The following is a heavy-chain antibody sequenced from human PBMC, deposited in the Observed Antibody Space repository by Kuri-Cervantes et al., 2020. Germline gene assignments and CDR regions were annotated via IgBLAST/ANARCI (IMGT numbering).Heavy chain of an antibody. CDR1: GFMFSSYG. CDR3: AKVSTMTTVLDAFDI. V-gene: IGHV3-30*02. CDR2: VRYDGSDK. Sequence: GESLKISCSASGFMFSSYGMHWVRQAPGKGLEWVAFVRYDGSDKHYADSVKGRFTISRDNAKNSLYLQMNSLRAEDTVVYYCAKVSTMTTVLDAFDIWGQGTMVTVSS. J-gene: IGHJ3*02. D-gene: IGHD4-17*01.